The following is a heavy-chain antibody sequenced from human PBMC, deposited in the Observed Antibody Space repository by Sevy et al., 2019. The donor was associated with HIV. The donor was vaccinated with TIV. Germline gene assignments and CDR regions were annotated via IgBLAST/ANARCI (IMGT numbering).Heavy chain of an antibody. D-gene: IGHD6-19*01. V-gene: IGHV3-33*01. CDR2: IWYDGTNR. Sequence: GGSLRLSCAASGLSISGYGMHWVRQAPGKGLEWVAVIWYDGTNREYADSVKGQFTISRGNSKNTLYLQMNSLRVEDTADYYCAREDIQVAGNGYYYHSWSQGTLLTVPS. CDR1: GLSISGYG. CDR3: AREDIQVAGNGYYYHS. J-gene: IGHJ4*02.